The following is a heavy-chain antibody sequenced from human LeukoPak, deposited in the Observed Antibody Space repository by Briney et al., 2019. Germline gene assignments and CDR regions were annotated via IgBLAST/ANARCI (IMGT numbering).Heavy chain of an antibody. CDR2: INHSGST. J-gene: IGHJ4*02. CDR3: ARGLRPVDY. CDR1: GGSFSGYY. V-gene: IGHV4-34*01. D-gene: IGHD4-17*01. Sequence: SETLSLTCAVYGGSFSGYYWSWIRQPPGKGLEWIGEINHSGSTNYNPSLKSRVTISVDTSKNQFSLKLSSVTAADTAVYYCARGLRPVDYWGQGTLVTVSS.